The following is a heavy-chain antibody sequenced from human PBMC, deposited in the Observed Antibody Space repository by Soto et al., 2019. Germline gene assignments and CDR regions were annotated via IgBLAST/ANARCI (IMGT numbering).Heavy chain of an antibody. CDR3: ARGVIAASGMNWFDP. V-gene: IGHV1-69*13. Sequence: SVKVSCKASGGTFSSYAISWVRQAPGQGLEWMGGIIPVFGTANYAQKFQGRVTITADESTSTAYMELSSLRSEDTAVYYCARGVIAASGMNWFDPWGQGTLVTVSS. J-gene: IGHJ5*02. CDR1: GGTFSSYA. CDR2: IIPVFGTA. D-gene: IGHD6-13*01.